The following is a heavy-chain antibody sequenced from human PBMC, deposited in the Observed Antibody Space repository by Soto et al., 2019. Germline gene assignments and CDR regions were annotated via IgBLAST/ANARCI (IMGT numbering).Heavy chain of an antibody. V-gene: IGHV4-31*03. Sequence: QVQLQESGPGLVKPSQTLSLTCTVSGGSISSGGYYWSWIRQHPGKGLEWIGYIYNSGSTYYNPSLKSRVTISVDTSKNQFSLKLSAVTAADTAVYYCARVCVVVAATYFDYWGQGTLVTVSS. D-gene: IGHD2-15*01. J-gene: IGHJ4*02. CDR1: GGSISSGGYY. CDR3: ARVCVVVAATYFDY. CDR2: IYNSGST.